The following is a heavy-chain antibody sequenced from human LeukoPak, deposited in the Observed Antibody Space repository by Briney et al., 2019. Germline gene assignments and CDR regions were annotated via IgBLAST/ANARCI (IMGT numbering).Heavy chain of an antibody. CDR1: GWSFSGYY. D-gene: IGHD3-10*01. CDR2: INHSGST. J-gene: IGHJ4*02. V-gene: IGHV4-34*01. Sequence: SETLSLTCAIYGWSFSGYYWSWIRQPPGKGLEWIGEINHSGSTNYNPSLKSRVTISVDTSKNQFSLKLSSVTAADTAVYYCARRTILWFGELTAFDYWGQGTLVTVSS. CDR3: ARRTILWFGELTAFDY.